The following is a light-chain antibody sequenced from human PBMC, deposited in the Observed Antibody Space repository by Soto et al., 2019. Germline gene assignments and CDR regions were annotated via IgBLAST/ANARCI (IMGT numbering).Light chain of an antibody. J-gene: IGLJ2*01. CDR1: SSNIGAGYD. Sequence: QSVLTQPPSASGTPGQRVTISCSGSSSNIGAGYDVHWYQQLPGTAPKVVIYGNSNRPSGVPDRFSGSKSGTSASLAITGLQAEDEADYYCQSYDNSLTADVVFGGGTKLTVL. CDR3: QSYDNSLTADVV. CDR2: GNS. V-gene: IGLV1-40*01.